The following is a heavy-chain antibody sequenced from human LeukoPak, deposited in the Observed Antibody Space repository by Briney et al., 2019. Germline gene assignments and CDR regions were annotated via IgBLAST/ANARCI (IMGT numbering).Heavy chain of an antibody. Sequence: SETLSLTCAVYGGSFSGYYWSWLRQPPGKGLEWIGEINHSGSTNYNPSLKSRVTISVDTSKNQFSLKLSSVTAADTAVYYCARVGYSGYGIFDYWGQGTLVTVSS. CDR2: INHSGST. J-gene: IGHJ4*02. CDR3: ARVGYSGYGIFDY. CDR1: GGSFSGYY. V-gene: IGHV4-34*01. D-gene: IGHD5-12*01.